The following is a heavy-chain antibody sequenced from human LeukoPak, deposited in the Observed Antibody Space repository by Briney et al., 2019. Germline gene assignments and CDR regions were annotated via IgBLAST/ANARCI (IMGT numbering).Heavy chain of an antibody. CDR3: ARDLFSSGIVVATAILGY. V-gene: IGHV1-24*01. D-gene: IGHD2-21*02. J-gene: IGHJ4*02. CDR1: GYTLTELS. CDR2: FDPEDGER. Sequence: ASVKVSCKVSGYTLTELSMHWVRQAPGKGLEWMGGFDPEDGERIYAQKFQGRVTMTEDTSTDTAYMELSSLRSEDTAVYYCARDLFSSGIVVATAILGYWGQGTLVTVSS.